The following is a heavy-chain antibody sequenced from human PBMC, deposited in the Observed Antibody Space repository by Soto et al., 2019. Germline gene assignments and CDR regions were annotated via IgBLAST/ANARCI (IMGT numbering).Heavy chain of an antibody. CDR1: GGSISSSNW. CDR2: IYHSGST. CDR3: ARYDGSSSWYWGYFDY. V-gene: IGHV4-4*02. Sequence: QVQLQESGPGLVKPSGTLSLTCAVSGGSISSSNWWSWVRQPPAKGLEWIGEIYHSGSTNYNQSLKSRVNISVDKSKKQCPMKLRSLTAANTAVYYCARYDGSSSWYWGYFDYWGQGTLVTGSS. D-gene: IGHD6-13*01. J-gene: IGHJ4*02.